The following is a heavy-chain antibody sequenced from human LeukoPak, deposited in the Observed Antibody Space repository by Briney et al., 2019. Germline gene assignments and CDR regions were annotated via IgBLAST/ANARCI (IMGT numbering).Heavy chain of an antibody. D-gene: IGHD3-3*01. Sequence: SETLSLTCAVYGGSFSGYYWSWIRQPPGKGLEWIGEINHSGSTNYNPSLKSRVTISVDTSKNQFSLKLSSVTAADTAVYYCARGTSRTLRFLEWLPISTYYYYYMDVWGKGTTVTVSS. CDR3: ARGTSRTLRFLEWLPISTYYYYYMDV. V-gene: IGHV4-34*01. CDR2: INHSGST. CDR1: GGSFSGYY. J-gene: IGHJ6*03.